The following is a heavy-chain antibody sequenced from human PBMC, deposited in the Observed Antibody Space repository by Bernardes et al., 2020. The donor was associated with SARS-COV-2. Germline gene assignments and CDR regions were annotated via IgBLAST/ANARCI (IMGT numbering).Heavy chain of an antibody. V-gene: IGHV3-53*01. CDR3: AREGIIANYYYGMDV. D-gene: IGHD3-10*01. J-gene: IGHJ6*02. CDR2: IYSGGST. CDR1: GFTVSSNY. Sequence: GGSLRLSCAASGFTVSSNYMSWVRQAPGKGLEWVSVIYSGGSTYYADSVKGRFTISRDNSKNTLYLQMNSLRAEDTAVYYCAREGIIANYYYGMDVWGQGTTVTVSS.